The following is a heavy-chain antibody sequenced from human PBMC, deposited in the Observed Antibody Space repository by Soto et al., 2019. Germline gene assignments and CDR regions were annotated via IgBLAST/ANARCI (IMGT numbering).Heavy chain of an antibody. Sequence: GSGPTLVNPTQTLTLTCTFSGFSLSTSGMCVSWIRQPPGKALEWLALIDWDDDKYYSTSLKTRLTISKDTSKNQVVLTMTNMDPVDTATYYCARIPGYYDSSGLLYYYYGMDVWGQGTTVTVSS. V-gene: IGHV2-70*01. CDR2: IDWDDDK. CDR1: GFSLSTSGMC. CDR3: ARIPGYYDSSGLLYYYYGMDV. J-gene: IGHJ6*02. D-gene: IGHD3-22*01.